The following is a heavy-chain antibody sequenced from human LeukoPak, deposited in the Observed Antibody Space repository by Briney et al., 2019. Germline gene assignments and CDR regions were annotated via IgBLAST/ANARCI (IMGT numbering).Heavy chain of an antibody. D-gene: IGHD1-26*01. CDR3: ARISGSSKKYFQH. V-gene: IGHV3-23*01. J-gene: IGHJ1*01. CDR1: GYTFSSYA. Sequence: QAGGPLRLSCAASGYTFSSYAMGWVRQAPGKGLEWVSAISGSGGTTYYADSVKGRFTISRDNSKNTLYLQMNSLRAEDTALYYCARISGSSKKYFQHWGQGTLATVSS. CDR2: ISGSGGTT.